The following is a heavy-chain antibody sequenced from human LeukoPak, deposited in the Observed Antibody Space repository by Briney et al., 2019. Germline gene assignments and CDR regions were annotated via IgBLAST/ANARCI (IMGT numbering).Heavy chain of an antibody. CDR2: IKQDGSRT. CDR1: GFSFRRYW. D-gene: IGHD3-3*01. V-gene: IGHV3-7*01. Sequence: GGSLRLSCAASGFSFRRYWMSWVRQSPGEGLEWVATIKQDGSRTYYVDAVKGRFTISRDNDQNSLYLQMSSLRAEDTGVYFCERGEREAYNMWSFYAKRLHYWVQGMLLTDCS. J-gene: IGHJ4*02. CDR3: ERGEREAYNMWSFYAKRLHY.